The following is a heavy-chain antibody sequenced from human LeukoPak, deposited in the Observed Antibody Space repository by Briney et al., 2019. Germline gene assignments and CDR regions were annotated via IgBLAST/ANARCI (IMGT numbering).Heavy chain of an antibody. CDR2: IKQDGSEK. J-gene: IGHJ4*02. CDR1: GFTFSSYW. Sequence: GGSLRLSCAASGFTFSSYWTSWVRQAPGKGLEWVANIKQDGSEKYHVDSVKGRFTISRDNAKNSLYLQMNSLRAEDTAVYYCATEGAANGYWGQGTLVTVSS. CDR3: ATEGAANGY. V-gene: IGHV3-7*01. D-gene: IGHD1-26*01.